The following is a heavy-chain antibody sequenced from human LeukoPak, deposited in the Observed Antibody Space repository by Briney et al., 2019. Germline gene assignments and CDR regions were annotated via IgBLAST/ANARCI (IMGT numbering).Heavy chain of an antibody. CDR3: AKAMKYSSDLGY. V-gene: IGHV3-23*01. D-gene: IGHD6-19*01. J-gene: IGHJ4*02. Sequence: GGSLRLSCAASGFTFSSHTMSWVRQSPGRGLERVSGITGSGGSTYYADSVKGRFTISRDNSKNTLYLQMNTLRAEDAALYYCAKAMKYSSDLGYWGQGTLVTVSS. CDR1: GFTFSSHT. CDR2: ITGSGGST.